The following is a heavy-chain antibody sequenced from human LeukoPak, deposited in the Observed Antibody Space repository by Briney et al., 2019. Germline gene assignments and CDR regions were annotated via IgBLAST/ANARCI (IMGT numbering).Heavy chain of an antibody. CDR1: GVSFRGHW. V-gene: IGHV3-7*01. CDR3: ARERWTASGYYFDY. J-gene: IGHJ4*02. CDR2: IKPDGSER. D-gene: IGHD6-13*01. Sequence: GGSLTLSCAASGVSFRGHWMSWVRQAPGKGLEWLANIKPDGSERRYVDSVKGRFTISRDDAKNSVYLEMNSLRVEDMAVYYCARERWTASGYYFDYWGQGTLVTVSS.